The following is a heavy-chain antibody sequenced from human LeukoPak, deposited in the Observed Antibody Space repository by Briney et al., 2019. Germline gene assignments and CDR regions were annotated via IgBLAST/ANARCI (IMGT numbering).Heavy chain of an antibody. Sequence: GGSPRLSCAASGFTFSSYAMSWVRQAPGKGLEWVSAISGSGGTTYYADSVKGRFTISRDNSKNTLYLQMNSLRAEDTAVYYCAKETSYSSSWYRGGIDYWGQGTLVTVSS. V-gene: IGHV3-23*01. CDR1: GFTFSSYA. D-gene: IGHD6-13*01. CDR3: AKETSYSSSWYRGGIDY. J-gene: IGHJ4*02. CDR2: ISGSGGTT.